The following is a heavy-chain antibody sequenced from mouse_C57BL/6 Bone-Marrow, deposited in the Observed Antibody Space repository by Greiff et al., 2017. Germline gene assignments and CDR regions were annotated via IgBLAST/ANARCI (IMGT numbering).Heavy chain of an antibody. Sequence: VQLQQSGAELARPGASVKMSCKASGYTFTSYTMHWVKQRPGQGLEWIGYITPSSGYTKYNQKFKDKATLTADKSSSTAFMQLSSLTSEDSAVYYFARSRTGGYWGQGTTLTVAS. CDR2: ITPSSGYT. CDR3: ARSRTGGY. V-gene: IGHV1-4*01. D-gene: IGHD4-1*01. CDR1: GYTFTSYT. J-gene: IGHJ2*01.